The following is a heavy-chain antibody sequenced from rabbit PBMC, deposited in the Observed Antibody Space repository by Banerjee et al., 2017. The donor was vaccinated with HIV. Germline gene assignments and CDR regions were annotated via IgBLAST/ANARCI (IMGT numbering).Heavy chain of an antibody. CDR3: ARAEDYYSYDYAGYVSSGMDL. CDR2: IYVGSSGRN. CDR1: GFSFSSSYY. V-gene: IGHV1S45*01. D-gene: IGHD6-1*01. J-gene: IGHJ6*01. Sequence: QEQLVESGGGLVQPGASLTLTCTASGFSFSSSYYMCWVRQAPGKGLEWIACIYVGSSGRNYYASWAKGRFTISKTSSTTVTLQMTSLTAADTATYFCARAEDYYSYDYAGYVSSGMDLWGPGTLVTVS.